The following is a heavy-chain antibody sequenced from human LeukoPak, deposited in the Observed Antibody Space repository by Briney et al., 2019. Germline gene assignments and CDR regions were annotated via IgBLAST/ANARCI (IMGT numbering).Heavy chain of an antibody. V-gene: IGHV3-23*01. D-gene: IGHD3-3*01. CDR1: GFTFSIYA. CDR3: VRTLYDFWSGIYDF. J-gene: IGHJ4*02. Sequence: GGSLRLSCAASGFTFSIYAMSWVRQAPGKGLEWGSAIGDTTYYADSVEGRFTISRDNSKNTLYLQMSSLRPEDTAVYYCVRTLYDFWSGIYDFWGRGTLVTVSS. CDR2: IGDTT.